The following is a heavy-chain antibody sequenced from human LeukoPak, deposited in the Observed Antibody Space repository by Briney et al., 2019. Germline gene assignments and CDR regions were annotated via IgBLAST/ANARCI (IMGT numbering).Heavy chain of an antibody. Sequence: SETLSLTCEVYVGSFSVHYWSWVRQPPGKGLEWIGEIDRSGRTHYNPSLKSRVTISVDTSKNQFSLKLSSVTAADTAVYYCARAKERITIFGVVIRDPSGMDVWGQGTTVTVSS. CDR1: VGSFSVHY. V-gene: IGHV4-34*01. CDR3: ARAKERITIFGVVIRDPSGMDV. J-gene: IGHJ6*02. D-gene: IGHD3-3*01. CDR2: IDRSGRT.